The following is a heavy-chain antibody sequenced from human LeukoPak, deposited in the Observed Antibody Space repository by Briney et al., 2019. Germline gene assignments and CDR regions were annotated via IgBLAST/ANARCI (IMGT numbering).Heavy chain of an antibody. CDR3: ARDRTAANYYYYMDV. CDR2: IYYTGST. J-gene: IGHJ6*03. CDR1: GGSFSGYY. D-gene: IGHD6-13*01. Sequence: PSETLSLTCAVYGGSFSGYYWSWIRQPPGKGLEWIGYIYYTGSTNYNPSLKSRVTISVDTSKNQFSLKLTSVTAADTAVYYCARDRTAANYYYYMDVWGKGTTVTVSS. V-gene: IGHV4-59*12.